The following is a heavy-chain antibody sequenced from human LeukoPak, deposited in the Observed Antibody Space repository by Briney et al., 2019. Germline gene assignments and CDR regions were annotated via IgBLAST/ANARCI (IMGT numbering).Heavy chain of an antibody. CDR1: GYTFTGYY. CDR3: ARDLRQSSSWYWFDP. V-gene: IGHV1-2*06. CDR2: INPNSGCT. J-gene: IGHJ5*02. D-gene: IGHD6-13*01. Sequence: VASVKVSCKASGYTFTGYYMHWVRQAPGQGLEWMGRINPNSGCTNYAQKFQGRVTMTRDTSISTAYMELSRLRSDDTAVYYCARDLRQSSSWYWFDPWGQGTLVTVSS.